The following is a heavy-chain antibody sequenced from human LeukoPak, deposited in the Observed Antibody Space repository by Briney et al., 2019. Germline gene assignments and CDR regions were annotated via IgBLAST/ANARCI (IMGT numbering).Heavy chain of an antibody. J-gene: IGHJ4*02. V-gene: IGHV4-34*01. D-gene: IGHD3-16*02. Sequence: SETLSLTCAVYGGSFSGYYWSWIRQPPGKGLEWIGEINHSGSTNYNPSLKSRVTISVDTSKNQSSLKLSSVTAADTAVYYCARGLITFGGVIVNRGLYFDYWGQGTLVTVSS. CDR2: INHSGST. CDR1: GGSFSGYY. CDR3: ARGLITFGGVIVNRGLYFDY.